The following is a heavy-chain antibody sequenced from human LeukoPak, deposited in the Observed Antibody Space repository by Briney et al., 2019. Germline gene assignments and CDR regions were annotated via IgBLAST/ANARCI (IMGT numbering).Heavy chain of an antibody. CDR1: GGSISSYY. V-gene: IGHV4-59*01. Sequence: SETLSLTCTVSGGSISSYYWSWIRQPPGKGLEWIGYIYYSGSTNYNPSLKSRVTISVDTSKNQFSLKLSSVTAADTAVYYCARADQTYYYYYGMDVWGQGTTVTVSS. J-gene: IGHJ6*02. CDR2: IYYSGST. CDR3: ARADQTYYYYYGMDV.